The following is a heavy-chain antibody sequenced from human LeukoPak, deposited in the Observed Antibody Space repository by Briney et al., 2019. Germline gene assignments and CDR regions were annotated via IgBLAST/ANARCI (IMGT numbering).Heavy chain of an antibody. J-gene: IGHJ4*02. Sequence: GGSLRLSCAASGFTFSSYAMSWVRQAPGKGLEWVSAISGSGGSTYYADSVKGRFTISRDNSKNTLYLQLNTLRAEDTALYYCAKDTTLYYYVSGSFTPDYWGQGTLVTVSS. V-gene: IGHV3-23*01. CDR3: AKDTTLYYYVSGSFTPDY. CDR1: GFTFSSYA. CDR2: ISGSGGST. D-gene: IGHD3-10*01.